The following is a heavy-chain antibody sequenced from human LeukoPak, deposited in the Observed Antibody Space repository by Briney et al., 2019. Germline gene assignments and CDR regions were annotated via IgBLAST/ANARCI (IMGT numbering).Heavy chain of an antibody. V-gene: IGHV3-23*01. J-gene: IGHJ4*02. D-gene: IGHD1-26*01. CDR1: GFTFSHYA. CDR3: AKGHSDAEGYFDY. CDR2: ISGSGGST. Sequence: GGSLRLSCAASGFTFSHYAMTWVRQAPGKGLEWVSVISGSGGSTYYADSVKGRFTISRDNSKNTLYLQMNSLRAEDTAVYYCAKGHSDAEGYFDYWGQGTLVTVSS.